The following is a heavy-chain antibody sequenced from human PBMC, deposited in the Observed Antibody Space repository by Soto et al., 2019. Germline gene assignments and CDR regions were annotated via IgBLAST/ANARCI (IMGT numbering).Heavy chain of an antibody. CDR3: ARGFVTATHCFDS. V-gene: IGHV1-69*01. CDR1: GGTFSSFA. CDR2: IIPIYGTP. J-gene: IGHJ4*02. D-gene: IGHD2-21*02. Sequence: QVQLVQSGAEVKKPGSSVKVSCKASGGTFSSFAFTWVRQARGQGLEWMGGIIPIYGTPTYDQKLQGRVTITADESTTTSFMELSSLISEDTDLYFCARGFVTATHCFDSWGQGTLVTVSS.